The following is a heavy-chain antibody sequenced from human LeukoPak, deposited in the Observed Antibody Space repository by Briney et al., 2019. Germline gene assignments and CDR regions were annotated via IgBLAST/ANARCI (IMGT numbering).Heavy chain of an antibody. D-gene: IGHD2-15*01. CDR3: AKSGLNRFDY. V-gene: IGHV3-23*01. CDR2: ISGSGDNT. J-gene: IGHJ4*02. Sequence: PGGTLRLSCAASGFTFSSYGMSWVRQAPGKGPEWVSIISGSGDNTYYTDSVKGRFTISRDSSKNTLFLQMNSLRAEDTAVYYCAKSGLNRFDYWGQGTLVTVSS. CDR1: GFTFSSYG.